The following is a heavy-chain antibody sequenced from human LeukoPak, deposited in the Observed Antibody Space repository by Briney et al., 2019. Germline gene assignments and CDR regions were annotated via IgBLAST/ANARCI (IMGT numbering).Heavy chain of an antibody. J-gene: IGHJ5*02. CDR2: IYYSGNT. D-gene: IGHD6-19*01. CDR1: GGSIRSYY. CDR3: ARTTGYSSGWYLFDP. Sequence: SETLSLTCTVSGGSIRSYYWSWIRQPPGKGLEWIGYIYYSGNTNYNPSLKSRVTISVDTSKNQFSLNLSSVSTADTAVYYYARTTGYSSGWYLFDPWGQGTLVIVSS. V-gene: IGHV4-59*01.